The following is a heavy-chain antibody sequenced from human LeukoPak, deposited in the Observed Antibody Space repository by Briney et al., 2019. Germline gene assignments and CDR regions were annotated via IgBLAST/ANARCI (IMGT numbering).Heavy chain of an antibody. CDR3: AKGNTMIVVVSDY. CDR2: ISGSGGST. Sequence: HPGGPLRLSCAASGFTFSSYAMSRVRQAPGKGLEWVSAISGSGGSTYYADSVKGRFTISRDNSKNTLYLQMNSLRAEDTAVYYCAKGNTMIVVVSDYWGQGTLVTVSS. J-gene: IGHJ4*02. D-gene: IGHD3-22*01. V-gene: IGHV3-23*01. CDR1: GFTFSSYA.